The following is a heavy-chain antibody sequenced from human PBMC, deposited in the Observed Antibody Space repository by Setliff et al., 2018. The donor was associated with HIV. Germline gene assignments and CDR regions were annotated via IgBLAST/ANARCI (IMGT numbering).Heavy chain of an antibody. J-gene: IGHJ4*02. Sequence: PGGSLRLSCAASGFTFSRFWMTWVRQAPGKGLERVANIKQDGSDMYHVESVRGRFTISRDNAKNSLYLQMNSLKAADTAVYYCARGFGDLVSWGQGTLVTVSS. CDR3: ARGFGDLVS. V-gene: IGHV3-7*01. D-gene: IGHD4-17*01. CDR1: GFTFSRFW. CDR2: IKQDGSDM.